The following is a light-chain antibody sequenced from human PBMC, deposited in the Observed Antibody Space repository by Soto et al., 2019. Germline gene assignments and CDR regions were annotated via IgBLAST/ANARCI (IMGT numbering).Light chain of an antibody. CDR3: QQYNNWLAIT. Sequence: EIVMTQSPATLSASPGEGATLSCRASQSISSSLAWYQQKPGQVPRLLIYGTSTRATGIPARFSGSGSGTEFTLTISSLQPEDFAVYYCQQYNNWLAITFGQGTRLEI. V-gene: IGKV3-15*01. J-gene: IGKJ5*01. CDR1: QSISSS. CDR2: GTS.